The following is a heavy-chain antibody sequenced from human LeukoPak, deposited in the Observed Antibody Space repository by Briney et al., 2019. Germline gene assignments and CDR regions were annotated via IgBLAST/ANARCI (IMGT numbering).Heavy chain of an antibody. CDR2: ISSGSSTI. V-gene: IGHV3-48*01. CDR1: GFTFSSYS. D-gene: IGHD4-17*01. J-gene: IGHJ4*02. CDR3: ARVLDYGDYMDY. Sequence: GGSLRLSCAASGFTFSSYSMNWVRQAPGKGLEWVSYISSGSSTIYYADSVKGRFTISRDNAKNSLYLQMNSLRAEDTAVYYCARVLDYGDYMDYWGQGTLVTVSS.